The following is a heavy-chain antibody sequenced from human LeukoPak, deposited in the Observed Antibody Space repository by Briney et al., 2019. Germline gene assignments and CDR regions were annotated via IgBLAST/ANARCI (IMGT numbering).Heavy chain of an antibody. CDR2: KHPTGSA. D-gene: IGHD2-8*01. CDR1: GVSISSYY. CDR3: ARGAQGTNDHVFDY. Sequence: SETLSLTCTVSGVSISSYYWSWIRQPAGKGLEWIGRKHPTGSADYNPSLKSRITMSIDTSNNQFSLKLNSVTYADTAVYYCARGAQGTNDHVFDYWGQGTPVTVST. V-gene: IGHV4-4*07. J-gene: IGHJ4*02.